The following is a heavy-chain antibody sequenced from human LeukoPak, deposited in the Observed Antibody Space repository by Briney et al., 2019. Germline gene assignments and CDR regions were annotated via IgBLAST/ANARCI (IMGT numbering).Heavy chain of an antibody. CDR2: IYYSGST. CDR3: ARHEGSGLFNFGF. J-gene: IGHJ4*02. D-gene: IGHD6-19*01. Sequence: PSETLSLTCTVSGGSISSYSWSWIRQPPGKGLEWIGYIYYSGSTNYNPSLESRVTISVDTSKNQFSLKLNSVTAADTAVYFCARHEGSGLFNFGFWGQGTLVTVSS. CDR1: GGSISSYS. V-gene: IGHV4-59*08.